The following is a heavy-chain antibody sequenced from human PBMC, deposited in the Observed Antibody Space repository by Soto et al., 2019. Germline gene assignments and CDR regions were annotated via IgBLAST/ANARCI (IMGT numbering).Heavy chain of an antibody. D-gene: IGHD2-8*01. Sequence: PGESLKISCKGSGYSFTSYWIGWVRQMPGKGLEWMGIIYPGDSDTRYSPSFQGQVTISADKSISTAYLQWSSLKASDTAMYYCARRGYCTNGVCYNPYWFGPWGQGTLVTVSS. CDR1: GYSFTSYW. CDR2: IYPGDSDT. CDR3: ARRGYCTNGVCYNPYWFGP. J-gene: IGHJ5*02. V-gene: IGHV5-51*01.